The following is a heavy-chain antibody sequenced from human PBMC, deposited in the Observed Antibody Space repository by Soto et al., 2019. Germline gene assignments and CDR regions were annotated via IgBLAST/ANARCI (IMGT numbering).Heavy chain of an antibody. CDR1: GYTFTSYD. V-gene: IGHV1-8*01. D-gene: IGHD3-10*01. Sequence: ASVKVSCKASGYTFTSYDINWVRQATGQGLEWMGWMNPNSDNTGYAQKFQGRVTMNRDNSISTAYIELSSLRSEDTAVYYCARARRQIPPGGYYYYMDVWGKGTTVTVSS. CDR2: MNPNSDNT. CDR3: ARARRQIPPGGYYYYMDV. J-gene: IGHJ6*03.